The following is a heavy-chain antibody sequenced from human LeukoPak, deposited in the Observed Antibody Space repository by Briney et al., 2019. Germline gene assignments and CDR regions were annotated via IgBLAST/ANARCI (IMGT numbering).Heavy chain of an antibody. CDR2: IYPGDSDT. CDR1: GYSFTSYW. D-gene: IGHD3-22*01. V-gene: IGHV5-51*01. CDR3: ARGPYYHDSSGYYPFNFDY. J-gene: IGHJ4*02. Sequence: GESLKISCKGFGYSFTSYWSGWVRQMPGKGLEWMGIIYPGDSDTRYSPSFQGQFTISADKSISTAYRQWSSLKASDTAMYYCARGPYYHDSSGYYPFNFDYWGQGTLVTVSS.